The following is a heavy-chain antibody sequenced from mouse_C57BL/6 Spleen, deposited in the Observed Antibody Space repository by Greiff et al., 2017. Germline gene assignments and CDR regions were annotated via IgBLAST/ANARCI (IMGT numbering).Heavy chain of an antibody. J-gene: IGHJ3*01. CDR3: ARSTMVTTGPFAY. CDR2: INTNYGTT. V-gene: IGHV1-39*01. CDR1: GYSFTDYN. D-gene: IGHD2-2*01. Sequence: VQLKQSGPELVKPGASVKISCKASGYSFTDYNMNWVKQSNGKSLEWIGVINTNYGTTSYNQKLKGKATLTVDQSSSTAYMQLNSLTSEDSAVYYCARSTMVTTGPFAYWGQGTLVTVSA.